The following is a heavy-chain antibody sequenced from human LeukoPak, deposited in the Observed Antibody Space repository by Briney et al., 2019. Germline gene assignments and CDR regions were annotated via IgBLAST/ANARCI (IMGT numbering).Heavy chain of an antibody. CDR2: INGNGGGS. V-gene: IGHV3-23*01. J-gene: IGHJ6*02. Sequence: GGSLRLSCAASGFTFSDHAMSWVRQAPAKGLEWVSSINGNGGGSYYIDSVKGRFTVSRDNSENTLYLQMNSLRAEDTAVYYCAREVEEYSSGWYPGNYYGMDVWGQGTTVTVSS. CDR3: AREVEEYSSGWYPGNYYGMDV. D-gene: IGHD6-19*01. CDR1: GFTFSDHA.